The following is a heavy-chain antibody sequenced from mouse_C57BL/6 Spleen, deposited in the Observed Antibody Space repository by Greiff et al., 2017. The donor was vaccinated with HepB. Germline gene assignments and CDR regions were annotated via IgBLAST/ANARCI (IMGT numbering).Heavy chain of an antibody. CDR1: GYTFTDYY. CDR2: INPYNGGT. V-gene: IGHV1-19*01. J-gene: IGHJ2*01. Sequence: VQLKQSGPVLVKPGASVKMSCKASGYTFTDYYMNWVKQSHGKSLEWIGVINPYNGGTSYNQKFKGKATLTVDKSSSTAYMELNSLTSEDSAVYYCARRRVDYFDYWGQGTTLTVSS. CDR3: ARRRVDYFDY. D-gene: IGHD1-1*02.